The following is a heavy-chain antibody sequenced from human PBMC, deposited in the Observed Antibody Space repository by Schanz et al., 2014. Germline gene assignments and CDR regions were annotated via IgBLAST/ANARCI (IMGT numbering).Heavy chain of an antibody. J-gene: IGHJ3*02. D-gene: IGHD6-19*01. V-gene: IGHV3-30*04. CDR2: VSHDGFTK. CDR1: GFSLSGFA. CDR3: ATDYSGGGCHI. Sequence: QVQLEESGGGVVQPGGSLRLSCVASGFSLSGFAFHWVRQAPGKGLEWVSIVSHDGFTKHYADSVRGRFTLSRDNSKNTVYLQMNSLRAEDTALYFCATDYSGGGCHIWGQGTMVTVSS.